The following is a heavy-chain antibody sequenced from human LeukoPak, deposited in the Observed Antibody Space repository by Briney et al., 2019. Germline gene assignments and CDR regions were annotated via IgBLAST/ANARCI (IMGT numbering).Heavy chain of an antibody. CDR3: ARDLGYHLLTNYYYYGMDV. D-gene: IGHD2-2*01. Sequence: ASVKVSCKTSGYTFTTYGISWVRRAPGQGLEWMGWISPYNANTNYAQKLQGRVTTTTDTSTSTAYMELRSLRSDDTAVYYCARDLGYHLLTNYYYYGMDVWGQGTTVTVSS. J-gene: IGHJ6*02. CDR1: GYTFTTYG. V-gene: IGHV1-18*01. CDR2: ISPYNANT.